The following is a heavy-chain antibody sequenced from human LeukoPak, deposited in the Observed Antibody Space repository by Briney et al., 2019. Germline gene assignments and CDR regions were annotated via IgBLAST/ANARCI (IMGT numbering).Heavy chain of an antibody. J-gene: IGHJ6*03. D-gene: IGHD3-9*01. Sequence: ASVKVSCKTSGYTFTNYYMHWVRQAPGQGLEWMGIINPIGGITRYAQKFQGRVIVTRDMSTSTVYMELSSLRSDDTAVYYCAREGRRLRYFDSHPRYYMDVWGKGTTVTISS. V-gene: IGHV1-46*01. CDR2: INPIGGIT. CDR3: AREGRRLRYFDSHPRYYMDV. CDR1: GYTFTNYY.